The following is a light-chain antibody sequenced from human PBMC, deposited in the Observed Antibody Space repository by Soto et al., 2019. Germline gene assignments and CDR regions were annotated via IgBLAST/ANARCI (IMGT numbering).Light chain of an antibody. J-gene: IGKJ1*01. CDR1: QGISNY. CDR3: QQYNSAPWT. V-gene: IGKV1-27*01. Sequence: IPMTQSPATLSSSVGDRVTITCRASQGISNYLAWYQQKPGKAPKLLIYAASTLQSGVPSRSSGSGSGTDCTLTISSLQPEDFATYYCQQYNSAPWTFGQGTKVDIK. CDR2: AAS.